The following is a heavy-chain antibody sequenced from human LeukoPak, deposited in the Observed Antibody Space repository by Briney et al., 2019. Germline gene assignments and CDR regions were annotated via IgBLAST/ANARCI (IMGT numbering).Heavy chain of an antibody. Sequence: PGGSLRLSCAACGFTFSSYGMHWVRQAPGKGLEWVAVIWYDGSNKYYADSVKGRFTISRDNSKNTLYLQMNSLRAEDTAVYYCAKDRIAAAGIFDYWGQGTLVTVSS. V-gene: IGHV3-33*06. J-gene: IGHJ4*02. CDR1: GFTFSSYG. CDR2: IWYDGSNK. D-gene: IGHD6-13*01. CDR3: AKDRIAAAGIFDY.